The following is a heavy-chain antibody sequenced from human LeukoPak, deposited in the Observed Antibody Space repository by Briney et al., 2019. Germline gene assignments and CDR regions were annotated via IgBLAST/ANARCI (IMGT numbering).Heavy chain of an antibody. CDR2: INHSGST. Sequence: SETLSLTCAVYGGSFSGYYWSWIRQPPGKGLEWIGEINHSGSTNYNPSLKSRVTISVDTSKNQFSLKLSSVTAADTAVYYCATRRSSGWYNWFDPWGQGTLVTVSS. CDR3: ATRRSSGWYNWFDP. J-gene: IGHJ5*02. D-gene: IGHD6-19*01. CDR1: GGSFSGYY. V-gene: IGHV4-34*09.